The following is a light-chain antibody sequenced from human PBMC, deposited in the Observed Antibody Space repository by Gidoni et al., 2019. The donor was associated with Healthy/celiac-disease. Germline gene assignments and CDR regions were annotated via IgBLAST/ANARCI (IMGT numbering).Light chain of an antibody. CDR2: DAS. CDR1: QSVSSY. V-gene: IGKV3-11*01. Sequence: EIVLTQSPATLSLSPGERATLSCRASQSVSSYLAWSQQKPGQAPRLLIYDASNRVTGIPARFSGSGSGTDFTLTISSLEPEDFAVYYCQQRSNWPPLTFGGGTKVEIK. J-gene: IGKJ4*01. CDR3: QQRSNWPPLT.